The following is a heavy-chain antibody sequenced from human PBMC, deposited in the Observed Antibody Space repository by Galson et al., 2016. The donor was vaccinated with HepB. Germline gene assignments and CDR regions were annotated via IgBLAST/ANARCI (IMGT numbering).Heavy chain of an antibody. CDR3: AIAGRGSIDF. V-gene: IGHV1-18*01. J-gene: IGHJ4*02. CDR2: INNANRNT. Sequence: SVKVSCKASGYTFTRFGTIWARQAPGQGLEWVGYINNANRNTSYVKKLQDRITLTTDTSTDTAYMELSSLTSDDTAVYYCAIAGRGSIDFWGQGTLLSVSS. D-gene: IGHD3-10*01. CDR1: GYTFTRFG.